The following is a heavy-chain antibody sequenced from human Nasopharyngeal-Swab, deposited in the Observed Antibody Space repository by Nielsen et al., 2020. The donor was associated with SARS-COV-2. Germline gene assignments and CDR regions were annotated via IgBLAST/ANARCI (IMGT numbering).Heavy chain of an antibody. CDR1: GFAFSSYA. CDR3: AKDGGGWYTSGWYYFDY. CDR2: FSGSSGKT. J-gene: IGHJ4*02. Sequence: GGSLRLSCAASGFAFSSYAMSWVRQTPGKGLEWVSSFSGSSGKTYYADYVKGRFTISRDTSKNTLYLQMNSPRADDTAVYYCAKDGGGWYTSGWYYFDYWGQGTLVTVSS. V-gene: IGHV3-23*01. D-gene: IGHD6-19*01.